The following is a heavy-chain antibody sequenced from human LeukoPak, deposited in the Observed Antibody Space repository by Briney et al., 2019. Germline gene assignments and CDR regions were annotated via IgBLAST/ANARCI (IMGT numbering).Heavy chain of an antibody. V-gene: IGHV1-2*02. Sequence: ASVKVSCKASGYTFTGYYMHWVRQAPGQGLEWMGWINPNSGGTDYAQKFQGRVTMTRDTSISTAYMELSRLRSDDTAVYYCARGAVRIAAAELGNWFDPWGQGTLVTVSS. CDR2: INPNSGGT. CDR1: GYTFTGYY. CDR3: ARGAVRIAAAELGNWFDP. D-gene: IGHD6-13*01. J-gene: IGHJ5*02.